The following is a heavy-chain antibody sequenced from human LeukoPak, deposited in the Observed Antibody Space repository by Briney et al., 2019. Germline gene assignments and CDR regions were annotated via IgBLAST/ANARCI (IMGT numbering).Heavy chain of an antibody. D-gene: IGHD6-19*01. CDR1: GYTFSNNA. Sequence: GASVKVSCKGSGYTFSNNAISWVRQAPGQGLEWMGWISAYNGNTNYAQKLQGRVTMTTDTSTSTAYMELRSLRSDDTAVYYCARDLTILWQSPRWLAQPGDAFDIWGQGTMVTVSS. V-gene: IGHV1-18*01. J-gene: IGHJ3*02. CDR3: ARDLTILWQSPRWLAQPGDAFDI. CDR2: ISAYNGNT.